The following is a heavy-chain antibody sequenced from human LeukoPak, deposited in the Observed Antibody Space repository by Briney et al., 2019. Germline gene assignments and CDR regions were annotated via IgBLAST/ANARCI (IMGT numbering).Heavy chain of an antibody. CDR3: ASTLVGATYFDY. J-gene: IGHJ4*02. CDR2: INHSGST. CDR1: GGSISSSSYY. V-gene: IGHV4-39*07. Sequence: SETLSLTCTVSGGSISSSSYYWGWIRQPPGKGLEWIGEINHSGSTNYDPSLKSRVTISVDTSKNQFSLKLSSVTAADTAVYYCASTLVGATYFDYWGQGTLVTVSS. D-gene: IGHD1-26*01.